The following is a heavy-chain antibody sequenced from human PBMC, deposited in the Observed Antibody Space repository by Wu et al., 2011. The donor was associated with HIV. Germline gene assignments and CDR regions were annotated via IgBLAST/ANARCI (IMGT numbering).Heavy chain of an antibody. J-gene: IGHJ6*02. Sequence: QVQLVQSGAEVKKPGASVKVSCKASGYTFSTSGVSWVRQAPGQGLEWMGWISTYSGNTKYAQRLQGRVSMTTDTPANIAYMELRSLRSDDTAVYYCARDESGSSSFYGMDVWGQGTTGHRLL. D-gene: IGHD1-26*01. CDR1: GYTFSTSG. V-gene: IGHV1-18*01. CDR2: ISTYSGNT. CDR3: ARDESGSSSFYGMDV.